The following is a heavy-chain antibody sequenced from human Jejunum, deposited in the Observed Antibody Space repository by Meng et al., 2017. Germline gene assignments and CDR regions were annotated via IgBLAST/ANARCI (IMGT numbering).Heavy chain of an antibody. CDR2: IYWDDDK. V-gene: IGHV2-5*02. CDR1: GCSLSTGGVG. J-gene: IGHJ5*02. D-gene: IGHD6-13*01. CDR3: AHRLAYSSNYNVGWFDP. Sequence: SLNGSGPTRSKPTQTLTLTCTFAGCSLSTGGVGVGWLRQPPGKALECLALIYWDDDKRYNPSLKNRLTITKDTSKNQVVLTMTNVDPVDTATYYCAHRLAYSSNYNVGWFDPWGQGTLVTVSS.